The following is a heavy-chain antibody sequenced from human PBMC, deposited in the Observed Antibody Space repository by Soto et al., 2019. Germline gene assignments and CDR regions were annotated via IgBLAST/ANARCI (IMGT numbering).Heavy chain of an antibody. J-gene: IGHJ4*02. V-gene: IGHV3-23*01. CDR3: AKDHRVGQWLDPDY. CDR2: ISGSGGST. Sequence: EVQLLESGGGLVQPGGSLRLSCAASGFTFSSYAMSWVRQAPGKGLEWVSAISGSGGSTYYADSVKGRFTISRDNSKNTLNLQMNSLRAEDTAVYYCAKDHRVGQWLDPDYWGQGTLVTVSS. CDR1: GFTFSSYA. D-gene: IGHD6-19*01.